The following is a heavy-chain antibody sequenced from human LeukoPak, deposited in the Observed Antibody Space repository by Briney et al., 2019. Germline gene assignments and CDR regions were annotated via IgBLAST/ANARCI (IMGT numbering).Heavy chain of an antibody. Sequence: GGSLRLSCASSGFTFEDYAMHWVRQAPGMGLEWVSTISDDGHSTYYADSVKGRFTVSRDNTKNSLYLHMNSLKTEDTALYYCGQVRTAMEIGDYWGQGTLVTVSS. D-gene: IGHD5-18*01. CDR3: GQVRTAMEIGDY. CDR2: ISDDGHST. CDR1: GFTFEDYA. J-gene: IGHJ4*02. V-gene: IGHV3-43*02.